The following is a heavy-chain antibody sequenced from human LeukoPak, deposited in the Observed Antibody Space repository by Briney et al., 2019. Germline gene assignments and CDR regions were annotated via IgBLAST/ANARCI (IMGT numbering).Heavy chain of an antibody. CDR3: AADKNDFWSGYRVFDY. V-gene: IGHV4-61*02. CDR1: GGSISSGSYY. J-gene: IGHJ4*02. Sequence: PSQTLSLTCTVSGGSISSGSYYWSWIRQPAGRGLEGIGRIYTSGGTNYNPSLKSRFTISVDTSKNQFSLKLSSVTAADTAVYYCAADKNDFWSGYRVFDYWGQGTLVTVSS. D-gene: IGHD3-3*01. CDR2: IYTSGGT.